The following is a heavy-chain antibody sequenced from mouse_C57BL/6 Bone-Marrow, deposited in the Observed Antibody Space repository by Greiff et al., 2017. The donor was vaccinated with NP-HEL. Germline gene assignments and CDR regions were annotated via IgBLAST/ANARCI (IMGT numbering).Heavy chain of an antibody. V-gene: IGHV1-54*01. D-gene: IGHD1-1*01. CDR3: ARGGLRFPWFAY. J-gene: IGHJ3*01. Sequence: QVQLQQSGAELVRPGPSVKVSCKASGYAFTNYLIEWVKQRPGQGLEWIGVINPGSGGTNYNEKFKGKATLTADKSSSTAYMQLSSLTSEDSAVYFCARGGLRFPWFAYWGQGTLVTVSA. CDR1: GYAFTNYL. CDR2: INPGSGGT.